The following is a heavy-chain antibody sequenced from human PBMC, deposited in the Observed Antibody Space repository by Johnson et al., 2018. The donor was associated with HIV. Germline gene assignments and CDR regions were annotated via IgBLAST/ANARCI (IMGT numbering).Heavy chain of an antibody. CDR1: GFTFSSYA. CDR3: ARGHGGPNPYDVFDI. CDR2: ISYDGGNK. D-gene: IGHD4-23*01. Sequence: QMQLVESGGGVVQPGRSLILSCAASGFTFSSYAMHWVRQAPGKGLEWVAVISYDGGNKYSADSVMGRFTISRDNSKNTLYLQMNSLRPEDTAVYFCARGHGGPNPYDVFDIWGQGTMVTVSS. J-gene: IGHJ3*02. V-gene: IGHV3-30-3*01.